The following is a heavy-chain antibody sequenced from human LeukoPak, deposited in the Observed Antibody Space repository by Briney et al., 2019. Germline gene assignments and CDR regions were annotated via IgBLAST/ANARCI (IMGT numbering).Heavy chain of an antibody. V-gene: IGHV4-34*01. D-gene: IGHD3-10*01. J-gene: IGHJ5*02. CDR1: GGSFSGYY. CDR2: INHSGST. CDR3: ARTGPSHYYGSGTSRFDP. Sequence: PSETLSLTCAVYGGSFSGYYWSWIRQPPGKGLDWIGEINHSGSTNYNPSLKSRVTISVDTSKNQFSLKLSSVTAADTAVYYCARTGPSHYYGSGTSRFDPWGQGTLVTLSS.